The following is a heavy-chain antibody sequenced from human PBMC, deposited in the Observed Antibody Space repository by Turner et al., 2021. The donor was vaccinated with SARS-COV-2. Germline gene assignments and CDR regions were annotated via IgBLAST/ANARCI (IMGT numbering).Heavy chain of an antibody. J-gene: IGHJ4*02. V-gene: IGHV3-30-3*01. CDR3: ARDREDCSSSSCYEAY. Sequence: QVQLVESGGGVVQPGRSLRLSCAASGFTFSNSAMHWVRQAPGKGLEWWVVISYDGSYKSYADSVKGRFTISRDNSKNTLYLQMNSLRAEDTAVYYCARDREDCSSSSCYEAYWGQGTLVTVSS. CDR2: ISYDGSYK. D-gene: IGHD2-2*01. CDR1: GFTFSNSA.